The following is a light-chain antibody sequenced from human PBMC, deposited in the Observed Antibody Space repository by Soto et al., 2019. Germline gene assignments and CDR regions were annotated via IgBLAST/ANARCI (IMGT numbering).Light chain of an antibody. CDR2: GNS. Sequence: QSARTQPPSVSGAPGQRVTISCTGSSSNIGAGYDVHWYQQLPGTAPKLLIYGNSNRPSGVPDRFSGSKSGTSASLAITGLQAEDEADYYCQSYDSSLSPYVFGTGTKLTVL. J-gene: IGLJ1*01. CDR3: QSYDSSLSPYV. CDR1: SSNIGAGYD. V-gene: IGLV1-40*01.